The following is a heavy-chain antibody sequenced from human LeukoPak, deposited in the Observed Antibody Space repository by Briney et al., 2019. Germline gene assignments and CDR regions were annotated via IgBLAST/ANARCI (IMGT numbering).Heavy chain of an antibody. V-gene: IGHV3-33*01. D-gene: IGHD6-13*01. CDR1: GFTFSSYG. CDR2: IWYDGSNK. J-gene: IGHJ3*02. Sequence: PGGSPRLSCAASGFTFSSYGMHWVRQAPGKGLEWVAVIWYDGSNKYYADSVKGRFTISRDNSKNTLYLQMNSLRAEDTAVYYCARVATAAGIGDAFDIWGQGTMVTVSS. CDR3: ARVATAAGIGDAFDI.